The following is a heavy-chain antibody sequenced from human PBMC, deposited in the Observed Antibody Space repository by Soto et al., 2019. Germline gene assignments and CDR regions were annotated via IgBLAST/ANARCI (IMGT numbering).Heavy chain of an antibody. CDR3: ARGVYDFWSGHPKGLNS. D-gene: IGHD3-3*01. V-gene: IGHV3-73*02. CDR2: IRSKANSYAT. CDR1: GFTFSCSA. J-gene: IGHJ4*02. Sequence: EVQLVESGGDLVQPGGSLKVSCADSGFTFSCSAMHWVRQASGKGLEWVGRIRSKANSYATAYAVSVKGRFTISRDDSRNTASLQMNSLKTEATVVYYCARGVYDFWSGHPKGLNSWGQGNLVTVSS.